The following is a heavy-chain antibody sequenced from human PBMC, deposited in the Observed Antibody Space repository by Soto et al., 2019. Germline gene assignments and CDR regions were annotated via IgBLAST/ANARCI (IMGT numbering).Heavy chain of an antibody. CDR1: GGTFSSYA. CDR3: ASLGGTKDYYYHGMDV. Sequence: QVQLVQSGAEVQKPGSSVKVSCKASGGTFSSYAISWVRQAPGQGLEWMGGIIPIFGTANYAQKFQGRVTITADKSTSTAYMELSSLRSEDTAVYYCASLGGTKDYYYHGMDVWGQGTTVTVSS. V-gene: IGHV1-69*06. D-gene: IGHD1-7*01. J-gene: IGHJ6*02. CDR2: IIPIFGTA.